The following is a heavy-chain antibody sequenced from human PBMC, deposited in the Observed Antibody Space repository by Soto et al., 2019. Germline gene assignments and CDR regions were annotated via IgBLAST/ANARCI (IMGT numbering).Heavy chain of an antibody. CDR3: ARDSTSWYYWFDP. D-gene: IGHD2-2*01. CDR1: RFTFNNYA. CDR2: ISGSGHNT. V-gene: IGHV3-23*01. Sequence: GGSLRLSCAASRFTFNNYAMSWVRQAPGKGLQWVSTISGSGHNTYYADSVEGRFTISRDNSKNTLHLQMNSLRAEDTAIYYCARDSTSWYYWFDPWGQGTQVTVSS. J-gene: IGHJ5*02.